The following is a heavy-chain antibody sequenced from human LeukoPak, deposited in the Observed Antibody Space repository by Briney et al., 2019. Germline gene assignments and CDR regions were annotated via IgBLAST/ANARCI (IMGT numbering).Heavy chain of an antibody. CDR1: AGSISSSSHH. CDR2: IHYSGST. V-gene: IGHV4-39*07. J-gene: IGHJ6*02. Sequence: SETLSLTCTVSAGSISSSSHHWGWIRQSPGKGLEWIGEIHYSGSTNYNPSLKSRVTISVDKSKSQFSLNLSSVTAADTAVYYCARDSRYNEYYYYGMDVWGQGTTVTVS. CDR3: ARDSRYNEYYYYGMDV. D-gene: IGHD2/OR15-2a*01.